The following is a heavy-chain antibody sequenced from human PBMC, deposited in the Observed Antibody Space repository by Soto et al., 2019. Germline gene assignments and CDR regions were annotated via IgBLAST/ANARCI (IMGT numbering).Heavy chain of an antibody. Sequence: GASVKVSCKASGYTLTKYSMHWVRQAPGQRFEWMGWINAAYGDTKYSQKFQGRVTITRDTFASTVYMELSSLRSEDTAVYYCARGGFEAVATTGGDYWGQGTLFTVSS. D-gene: IGHD6-19*01. CDR2: INAAYGDT. V-gene: IGHV1-3*01. CDR3: ARGGFEAVATTGGDY. CDR1: GYTLTKYS. J-gene: IGHJ4*02.